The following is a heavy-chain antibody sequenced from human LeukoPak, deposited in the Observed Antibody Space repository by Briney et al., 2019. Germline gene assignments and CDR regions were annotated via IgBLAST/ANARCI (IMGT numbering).Heavy chain of an antibody. CDR1: GFTFSSYW. J-gene: IGHJ4*02. CDR2: INSDGSST. D-gene: IGHD3-22*01. V-gene: IGHV3-74*01. Sequence: GGSLRLSCAASGFTFSSYWMHWVRQAPGKGLVWVSRINSDGSSTSYADSVKGRFTISRDNAKNTLYLQMNSLRAEDTAVYYCARGFHRRLYDSSAYYSYWGQGTLVTVSS. CDR3: ARGFHRRLYDSSAYYSY.